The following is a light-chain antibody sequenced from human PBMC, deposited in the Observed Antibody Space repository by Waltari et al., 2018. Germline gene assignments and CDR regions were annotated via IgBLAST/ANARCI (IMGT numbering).Light chain of an antibody. CDR2: AAS. CDR3: QQSYNTPRM. J-gene: IGKJ1*01. V-gene: IGKV1-39*01. CDR1: QYISTY. Sequence: DFQMTQSPSSLSASVGDRVTITCRASQYISTYLKWYQQRPGKAPNLLIYAASTLRSGVPSRFSGSGSGTDFTLTISSLQPEDFATYFCQQSYNTPRMVGQGTKV.